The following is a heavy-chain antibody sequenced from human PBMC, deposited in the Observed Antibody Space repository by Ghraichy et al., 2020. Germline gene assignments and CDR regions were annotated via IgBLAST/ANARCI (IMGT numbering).Heavy chain of an antibody. V-gene: IGHV3-23*01. CDR2: ISGNGEFT. CDR3: AKGDWPAYY. D-gene: IGHD3-9*01. CDR1: GFTFSSQS. J-gene: IGHJ4*02. Sequence: ETLSLTCAASGFTFSSQSMSWVRQAPGKGLEWVSAISGNGEFTYYADAVQGRFTISRDVSRTTLYLQMNSLRAEDTALYFCAKGDWPAYYWGQGTPVTVSS.